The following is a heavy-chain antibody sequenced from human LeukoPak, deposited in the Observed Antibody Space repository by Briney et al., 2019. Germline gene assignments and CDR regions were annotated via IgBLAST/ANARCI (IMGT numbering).Heavy chain of an antibody. J-gene: IGHJ4*02. CDR3: ARVGAWDLQRVFDY. CDR1: GLRFGDYW. V-gene: IGHV3-7*01. D-gene: IGHD1-26*01. Sequence: GGSLRLSCAASGLRFGDYWMTWARHVPGKGLEWVANIKQDGAEKHYAESVEGRFIISRDNAKNSLYLEMDSLKVEDTAVYYCARVGAWDLQRVFDYWGQGTLVTVSS. CDR2: IKQDGAEK.